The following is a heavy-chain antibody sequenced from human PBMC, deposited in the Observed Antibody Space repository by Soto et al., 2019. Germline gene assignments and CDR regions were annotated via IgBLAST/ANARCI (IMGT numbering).Heavy chain of an antibody. CDR3: ARRARGGAYYYYGMDV. J-gene: IGHJ6*02. D-gene: IGHD3-16*01. CDR2: IYPGDSDT. Sequence: GESLKISCKGSGYSFTSYWIGWVRQMPGKGLEWMGIIYPGDSDTRYSPSFQGQVTISADKSISTAYLQWSSLKASDTAMYYCARRARGGAYYYYGMDVWGQGTTVTVSS. CDR1: GYSFTSYW. V-gene: IGHV5-51*01.